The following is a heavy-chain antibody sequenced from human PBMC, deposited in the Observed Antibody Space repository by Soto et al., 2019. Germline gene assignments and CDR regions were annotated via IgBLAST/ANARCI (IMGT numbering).Heavy chain of an antibody. V-gene: IGHV3-48*01. J-gene: IGHJ5*01. CDR2: ISSSSSTI. Sequence: EVQLVESGGGLVQPGGSLRLSCAASGFTFSSYSMNWVRQAPGKGLEWVSYISSSSSTIYYADSVKGRFTISRDNAKNSLYEKRNSLSAETTAVYYRPGDSGYSYAPLDSWAQEPLFPFS. CDR1: GFTFSSYS. CDR3: PGDSGYSYAPLDS. D-gene: IGHD5-18*01.